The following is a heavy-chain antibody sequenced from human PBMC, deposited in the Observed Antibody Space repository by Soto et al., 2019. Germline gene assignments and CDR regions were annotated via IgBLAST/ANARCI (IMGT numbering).Heavy chain of an antibody. CDR2: IIPIFGTA. J-gene: IGHJ6*02. CDR1: GCTFSSYA. V-gene: IGHV1-69*13. CDR3: ARELVATISDYYYGMDV. D-gene: IGHD5-12*01. Sequence: GASVKVSCKSSGCTFSSYAISWVRQAPGQGLEWMGGIIPIFGTANYAQKFQGRVTITADESTSTAYMELSSLRSEDTAVYYCARELVATISDYYYGMDVWGQGTTVTVSS.